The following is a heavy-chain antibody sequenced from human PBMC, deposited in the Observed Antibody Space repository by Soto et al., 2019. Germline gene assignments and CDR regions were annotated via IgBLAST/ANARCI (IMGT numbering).Heavy chain of an antibody. V-gene: IGHV4-34*01. J-gene: IGHJ6*02. CDR3: ARYTVTTMSGMDV. CDR1: GGSFSGYY. Sequence: QVQLQQWGAGLLKPSETLSLTCAVYGGSFSGYYWSWIRQPPGKGLEWIGEINHSGSTNYNPSLKSRVTISVDTSKNQFSLKLSSVTVADTAVYYCARYTVTTMSGMDVWGQGTTVTVSS. D-gene: IGHD4-17*01. CDR2: INHSGST.